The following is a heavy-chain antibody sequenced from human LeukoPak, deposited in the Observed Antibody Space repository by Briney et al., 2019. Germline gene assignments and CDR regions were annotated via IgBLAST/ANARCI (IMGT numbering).Heavy chain of an antibody. CDR3: ARIRDGPNKSASKWDY. Sequence: ASVKVSCKTSGYTFTYYGISWVRQAPGQGLEWMGWISAYNGHTNYIQNLQDRVTMTTDTSTTTAYMELRSLRSDDTAVYYCARIRDGPNKSASKWDYWGQGTLVTVSS. J-gene: IGHJ4*02. CDR1: GYTFTYYG. CDR2: ISAYNGHT. V-gene: IGHV1-18*01. D-gene: IGHD5-24*01.